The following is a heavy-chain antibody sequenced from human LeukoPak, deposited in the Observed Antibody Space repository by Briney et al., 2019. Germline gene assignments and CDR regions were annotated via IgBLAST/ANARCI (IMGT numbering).Heavy chain of an antibody. J-gene: IGHJ4*02. CDR2: IYYSGST. V-gene: IGHV4-59*11. CDR3: ARDVAGNFDY. D-gene: IGHD6-19*01. CDR1: GGSISSHY. Sequence: SETLSPTCTVSGGSISSHYWSWIRQPPGKGLEWIGYIYYSGSTNYNPSLKSRVTISVDTSKNQFSLKLSSVTAADTAVYYCARDVAGNFDYWGQGTLVTVSS.